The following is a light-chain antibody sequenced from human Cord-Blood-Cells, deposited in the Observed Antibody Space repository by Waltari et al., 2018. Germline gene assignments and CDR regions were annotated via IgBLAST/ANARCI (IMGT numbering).Light chain of an antibody. J-gene: IGKJ2*01. CDR2: GAS. CDR3: QQYGSSPYT. Sequence: EIVLTQSPGTLSLSPGERATLSCRASQSVSSSYLAWYQQKPGQAPRLLIYGASSRATGIPDRFSGRRSGTDFTLTISRLEPEDFAVYYCQQYGSSPYTFGQGTKLEIK. V-gene: IGKV3-20*01. CDR1: QSVSSSY.